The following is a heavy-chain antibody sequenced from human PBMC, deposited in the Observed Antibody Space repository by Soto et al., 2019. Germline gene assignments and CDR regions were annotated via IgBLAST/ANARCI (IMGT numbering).Heavy chain of an antibody. CDR2: IYYSGST. CDR3: AREEKGTSCQFDY. D-gene: IGHD2-2*01. CDR1: GGSISSGGYY. Sequence: SETLSLTCTVSGGSISSGGYYWSWIRQHPGKGLEWIGYIYYSGSTYYNPSLKSRVTISVDTSKNQFSLKLSSVTAADTAVYYCAREEKGTSCQFDYWGQGTLVTVSS. V-gene: IGHV4-30-4*08. J-gene: IGHJ4*02.